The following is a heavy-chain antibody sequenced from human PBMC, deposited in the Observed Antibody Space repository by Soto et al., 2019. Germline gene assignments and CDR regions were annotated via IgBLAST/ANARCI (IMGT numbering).Heavy chain of an antibody. CDR2: IYWDDDK. CDR3: AHRRPTWYSSSWKSEYYFDY. D-gene: IGHD6-13*01. Sequence: QITLKESGPTLVKPTQTLTLTCTFSGFSLSTSGVGVGWIRQPPGKALEWLALIYWDDDKRYSPSLKSRLTITKDTSKNQVVLTMTNMDPVDTATYYCAHRRPTWYSSSWKSEYYFDYWGQGTLVTVSS. V-gene: IGHV2-5*02. J-gene: IGHJ4*02. CDR1: GFSLSTSGVG.